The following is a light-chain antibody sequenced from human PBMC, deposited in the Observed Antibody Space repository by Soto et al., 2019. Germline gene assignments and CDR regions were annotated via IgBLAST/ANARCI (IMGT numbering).Light chain of an antibody. Sequence: QSVLTQPPSASGTPGQRVTISCSGSSSNIGSNTVNWYQQLPGTAPKLLIYSNNQRPSGVPDRFSGSKSGTSASLAISGLQSEDDADYYCAAWDDSLNGFYVFGTGNKLTVL. CDR1: SSNIGSNT. J-gene: IGLJ1*01. V-gene: IGLV1-44*01. CDR3: AAWDDSLNGFYV. CDR2: SNN.